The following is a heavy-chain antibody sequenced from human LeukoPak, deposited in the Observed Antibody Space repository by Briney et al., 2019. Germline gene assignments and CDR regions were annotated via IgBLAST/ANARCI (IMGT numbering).Heavy chain of an antibody. J-gene: IGHJ5*02. CDR3: ARDLYH. Sequence: SGGSLRLSCAASGFTFSQYSINWVRQAPGKGLEWVSHLRYTGETFYADSVKGRFTISRDNVRNSLYLQMNSLRAEDTAMYYCARDLYHWGQGTLVTVSS. V-gene: IGHV3-48*01. CDR1: GFTFSQYS. CDR2: LRYTGET.